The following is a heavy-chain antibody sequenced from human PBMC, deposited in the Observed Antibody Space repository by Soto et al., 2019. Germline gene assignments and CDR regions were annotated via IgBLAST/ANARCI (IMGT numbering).Heavy chain of an antibody. V-gene: IGHV4-4*07. J-gene: IGHJ6*02. Sequence: LETLSLTCTVSGDSIRNYFWSWIRQPAGKGLEWIGRIYTSGSSNYNPSLKSRLTMSVDTSKNQVSLNLRSVTAADTAVYYCARDPGTSMIENYYDGIDVWGRGTTFKVS. CDR1: GDSIRNYF. CDR2: IYTSGSS. D-gene: IGHD3-16*01. CDR3: ARDPGTSMIENYYDGIDV.